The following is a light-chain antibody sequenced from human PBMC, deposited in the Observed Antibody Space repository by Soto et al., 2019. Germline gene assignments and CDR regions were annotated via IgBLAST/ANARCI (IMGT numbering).Light chain of an antibody. Sequence: EIVLTQSPGTLSLSLGERATLSCRASQSVSNNFLAWYQQKPGQAPRLLIYGASSRATGIPDRFSGSGSGTGFTLTISRLETEDFGVYYCQQYATSPPRTFGQGTKVDIK. CDR3: QQYATSPPRT. CDR1: QSVSNNF. V-gene: IGKV3-20*01. CDR2: GAS. J-gene: IGKJ1*01.